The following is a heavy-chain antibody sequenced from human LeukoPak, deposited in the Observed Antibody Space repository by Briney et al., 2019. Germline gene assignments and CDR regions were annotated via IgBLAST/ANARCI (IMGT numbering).Heavy chain of an antibody. D-gene: IGHD5-24*01. CDR3: AIEMAPKYYYYYYYMDV. J-gene: IGHJ6*03. Sequence: ASVKVSCKASGYTFTSYGISWVRQAPGQGLEWMGWISAYNGNTNYAQKLQGRVTMTTDTSTSTAYMELSSLRSEDTAVYYCAIEMAPKYYYYYYYMDVWGKGTTVTVSS. CDR2: ISAYNGNT. V-gene: IGHV1-18*01. CDR1: GYTFTSYG.